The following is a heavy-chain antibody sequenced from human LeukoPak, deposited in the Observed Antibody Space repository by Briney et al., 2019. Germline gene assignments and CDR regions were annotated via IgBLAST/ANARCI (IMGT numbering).Heavy chain of an antibody. CDR2: IKRDGSVK. Sequence: GGSVRLSCAASGFMLSTYWMTWVRQAPGKGLEWVANIKRDGSVKNYVDSVKGRFTISRDNDKNSLYLQMSSLRAEDTGVYYCARDYNYFDYWGQGTLVTVSS. V-gene: IGHV3-7*01. J-gene: IGHJ4*02. D-gene: IGHD3-10*01. CDR1: GFMLSTYW. CDR3: ARDYNYFDY.